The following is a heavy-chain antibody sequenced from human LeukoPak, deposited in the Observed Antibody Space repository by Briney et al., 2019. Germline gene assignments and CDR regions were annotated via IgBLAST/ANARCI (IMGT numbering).Heavy chain of an antibody. CDR1: GFTFSDYY. Sequence: GGSLRLSCAASGFTFSDYYMSWIRQAPGKGLEWVSYISSSGSTIYYADSVKGRFTISRDNAKNSLYLQMNSLRDEDTAVYYCAREGGEGYDFWSGYLFQFDYWGQGTLVTVSS. J-gene: IGHJ4*02. D-gene: IGHD3-3*01. CDR2: ISSSGSTI. V-gene: IGHV3-11*04. CDR3: AREGGEGYDFWSGYLFQFDY.